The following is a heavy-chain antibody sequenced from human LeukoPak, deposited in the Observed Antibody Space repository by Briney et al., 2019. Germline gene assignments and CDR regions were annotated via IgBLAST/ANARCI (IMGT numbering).Heavy chain of an antibody. J-gene: IGHJ4*02. Sequence: ASVKVSFKASGYTFTGYYMHWVRQAPGQGLEWMGWSNPNSGGTNYAQKFQGRVTMTRDMSISTAYMELSRLRSDDTAVYYCARVPTAGIFGVVTAYFDYWGQGTLVTVSS. D-gene: IGHD3-3*02. CDR2: SNPNSGGT. CDR3: ARVPTAGIFGVVTAYFDY. V-gene: IGHV1-2*02. CDR1: GYTFTGYY.